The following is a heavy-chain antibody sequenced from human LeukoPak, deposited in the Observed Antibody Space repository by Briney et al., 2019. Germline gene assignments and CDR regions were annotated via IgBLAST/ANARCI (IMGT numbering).Heavy chain of an antibody. J-gene: IGHJ4*02. Sequence: LLGGSLRLSCAASGFTFSSYWMHWVRQAPGKGLVWVSRINSDGSSTSYADSVKGRFTISRDNAKNTVYLQMNSLRVEDTAVYYCARVYETNGYLYWGQGSLVTVSS. CDR2: INSDGSST. CDR1: GFTFSSYW. D-gene: IGHD3-22*01. CDR3: ARVYETNGYLY. V-gene: IGHV3-74*01.